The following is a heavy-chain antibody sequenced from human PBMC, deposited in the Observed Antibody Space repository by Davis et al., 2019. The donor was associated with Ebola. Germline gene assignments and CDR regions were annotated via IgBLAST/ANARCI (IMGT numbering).Heavy chain of an antibody. V-gene: IGHV3-23*01. Sequence: GGSLRLSCAASGFTFSNYAMSWVRQAPGKGLEWVSAITGTGSSTYYTDSVMGRFTISRDEAKNTLYLQMNSLRAEDTAVYYCATALVDTTMATAHWGQGTLVTVSS. CDR3: ATALVDTTMATAH. CDR1: GFTFSNYA. D-gene: IGHD5-18*01. CDR2: ITGTGSST. J-gene: IGHJ4*02.